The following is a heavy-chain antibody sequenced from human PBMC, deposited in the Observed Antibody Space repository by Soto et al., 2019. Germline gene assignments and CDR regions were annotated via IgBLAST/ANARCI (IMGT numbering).Heavy chain of an antibody. D-gene: IGHD6-13*01. CDR2: IYYSGST. CDR1: GGSISSGAYY. Sequence: SEALSLTCTVSGGSISSGAYYWSWIRQPPGKGLEWIGYIYYSGSTYYNPSLRRRVTIAVDTSKNQFSLKLRSVTAADTAVYYCAQERPDGSRLDPWGQGTLGTVSS. CDR3: AQERPDGSRLDP. J-gene: IGHJ5*02. V-gene: IGHV4-30-4*01.